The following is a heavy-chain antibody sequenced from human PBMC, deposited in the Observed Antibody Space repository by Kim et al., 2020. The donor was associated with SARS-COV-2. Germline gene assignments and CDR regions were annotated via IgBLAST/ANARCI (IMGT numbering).Heavy chain of an antibody. CDR3: ARAGSNYDLDY. Sequence: PTNAQGFTGRFVFSLDTSVSTAYLQISSLKAEDTAVYYCARAGSNYDLDYWGQGTLVTVSS. J-gene: IGHJ4*02. CDR2: P. D-gene: IGHD4-4*01. V-gene: IGHV7-4-1*02.